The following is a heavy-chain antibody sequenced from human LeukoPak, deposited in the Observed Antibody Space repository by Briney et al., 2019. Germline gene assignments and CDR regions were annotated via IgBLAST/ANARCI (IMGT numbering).Heavy chain of an antibody. CDR2: IIPILGIA. J-gene: IGHJ4*02. CDR1: GGTFSSYA. Sequence: VASVKVSCKASGGTFSSYAISWVRQAPGQGLEWMGRIIPILGIANYAQKFQGRVTITADESTSTAYMELSSLRSEDTAVYYCAEMSLGTVDYWGQGTLVTVSS. CDR3: AEMSLGTVDY. D-gene: IGHD1-1*01. V-gene: IGHV1-69*04.